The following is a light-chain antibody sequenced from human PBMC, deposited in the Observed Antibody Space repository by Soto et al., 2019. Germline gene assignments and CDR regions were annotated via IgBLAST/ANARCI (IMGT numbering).Light chain of an antibody. CDR1: QSVSSN. Sequence: EIVMTQSPATLSVSPGXRATLSCRASQSVSSNLAWYQQKPGQAPRIIIYGASTRATGTPARFSGSGSGTEFTLTISSLQSEDFAVYYCQQYNNWPPYTFSQGTKVDIK. CDR2: GAS. CDR3: QQYNNWPPYT. V-gene: IGKV3-15*01. J-gene: IGKJ1*01.